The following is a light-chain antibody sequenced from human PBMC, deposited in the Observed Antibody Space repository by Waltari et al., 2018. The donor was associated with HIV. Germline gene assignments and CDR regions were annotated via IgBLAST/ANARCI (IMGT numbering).Light chain of an antibody. CDR3: LLSYFGVRV. Sequence: QVVVTQEPSLSVSPGGPVTVACAPVAGTDPRHHFTHWFTLTPGQAPRTLLYDTEQRHPWTPGRFAGSLIGGRAALMLAGALPDDEADYYCLLSYFGVRVFGGGTKLTV. CDR2: DTE. CDR1: AGTDPRHHF. V-gene: IGLV7-46*01. J-gene: IGLJ3*02.